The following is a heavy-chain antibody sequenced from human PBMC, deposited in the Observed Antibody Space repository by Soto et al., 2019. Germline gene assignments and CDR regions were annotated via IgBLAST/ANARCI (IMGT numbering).Heavy chain of an antibody. CDR3: ESCRGNSGWMTNFDF. J-gene: IGHJ4*02. CDR2: INSDGSST. V-gene: IGHV3-74*01. CDR1: GFTFSSYW. Sequence: EVQLVESGGGLVQPGGSLRLSCAASGFTFSSYWMHWVRQAPGKGLVWVSRINSDGSSTSYADSVKGRFTISRDNAKNTLYLQMNSLSAEDAVVDYRESCRGNSGWMTNFDFWGQGTLVTVSS. D-gene: IGHD6-19*01.